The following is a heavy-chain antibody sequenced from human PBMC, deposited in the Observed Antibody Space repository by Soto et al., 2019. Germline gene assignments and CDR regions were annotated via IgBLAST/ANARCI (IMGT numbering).Heavy chain of an antibody. Sequence: GSLRLSCAASGFTFSSYAMSWVRQAPGKGLEWVSAISGSGGGTYYADSVKGRLTISRDNSKNTLYLQMNSLRAEDTAVYYCAKDRSIAARRDAFDIWGQGTMVTVSS. CDR3: AKDRSIAARRDAFDI. CDR2: ISGSGGGT. CDR1: GFTFSSYA. J-gene: IGHJ3*02. D-gene: IGHD6-6*01. V-gene: IGHV3-23*01.